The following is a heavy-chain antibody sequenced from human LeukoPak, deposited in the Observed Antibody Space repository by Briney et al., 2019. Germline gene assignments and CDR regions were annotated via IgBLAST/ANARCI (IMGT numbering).Heavy chain of an antibody. D-gene: IGHD3-16*01. J-gene: IGHJ5*02. CDR2: IKQDGSET. CDR1: GFTFNNYW. CDR3: ARTGAQRLVLFYDS. Sequence: PGGSLRLSCAASGFTFNNYWMTWVRHTPGKGLEWVAHIKQDGSETYYVDSVKGRFTISRDNAKNSLYLQMDSLRVEDTALYYCARTGAQRLVLFYDSWGQGTLVTVSS. V-gene: IGHV3-7*01.